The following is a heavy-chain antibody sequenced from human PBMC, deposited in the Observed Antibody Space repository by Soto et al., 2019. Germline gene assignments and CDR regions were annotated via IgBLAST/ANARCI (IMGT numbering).Heavy chain of an antibody. Sequence: PSETLSLTCTVSGGSISSGGYYWSWIRQHPGKGLEWIGYIYYSGSTYYSPSLKSRVTISVDTSKNQFSLKLSSVTAADTAVYYCARDRPDSSSVLDVWGHGTTVTVSS. J-gene: IGHJ6*02. V-gene: IGHV4-31*03. CDR3: ARDRPDSSSVLDV. CDR2: IYYSGST. CDR1: GGSISSGGYY. D-gene: IGHD6-6*01.